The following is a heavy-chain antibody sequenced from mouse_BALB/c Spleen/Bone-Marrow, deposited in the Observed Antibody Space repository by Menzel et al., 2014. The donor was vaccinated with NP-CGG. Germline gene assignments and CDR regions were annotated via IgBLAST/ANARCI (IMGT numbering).Heavy chain of an antibody. CDR1: GFNIKDTY. V-gene: IGHV14-3*02. Sequence: VQLKQSGAELVKPGASVKLSCTASGFNIKDTYMHWVKQRPEQALEWIGRIDPANGNTKYDPKFQGKATITADTSSNTAYLQLSSPTSEDTAVYYCASYRYAWYFDVWGAGTTVTVSS. D-gene: IGHD2-14*01. J-gene: IGHJ1*01. CDR2: IDPANGNT. CDR3: ASYRYAWYFDV.